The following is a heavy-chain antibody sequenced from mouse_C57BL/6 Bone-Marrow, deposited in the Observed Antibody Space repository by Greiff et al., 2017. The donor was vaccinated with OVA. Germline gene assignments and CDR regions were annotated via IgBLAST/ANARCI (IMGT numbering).Heavy chain of an antibody. Sequence: QVQLQQPGAELVKPGASVKLSCKASGYTFTSYWMHWVKQRPGRGLEWIGRIDPNSGGTKYNEKFKSKATLTVDKPSSTAYMQLSSLTSEDSAVLYCARFYSNWVPFAYWGQGTLVTVSA. D-gene: IGHD2-5*01. CDR2: IDPNSGGT. CDR1: GYTFTSYW. J-gene: IGHJ3*01. V-gene: IGHV1-72*01. CDR3: ARFYSNWVPFAY.